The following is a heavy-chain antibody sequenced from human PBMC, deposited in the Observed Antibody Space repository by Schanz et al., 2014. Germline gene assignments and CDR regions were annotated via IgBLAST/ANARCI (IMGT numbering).Heavy chain of an antibody. V-gene: IGHV1-46*03. D-gene: IGHD6-13*01. CDR3: ARDGEAAAGCDY. CDR2: INPSSGTT. J-gene: IGHJ4*02. Sequence: QGQLVQSGSEVRKPGASVKVSCKASGYIFGSHGMTWVRQAPGQGLEWMGKINPSSGTTRIAQNFQGRVTMTRDTSTSTVYMELSSLRSEDTAVYYCARDGEAAAGCDYWGQGTLVTVSS. CDR1: GYIFGSHG.